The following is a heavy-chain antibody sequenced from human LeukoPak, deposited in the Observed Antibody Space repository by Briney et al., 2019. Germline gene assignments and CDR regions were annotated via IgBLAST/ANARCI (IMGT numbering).Heavy chain of an antibody. CDR1: GFTFSDYY. CDR2: ISSSGSTI. CDR3: ARAESSWYNYFDY. Sequence: GGSLRLSCAASGFTFSDYYMSWIRQAPGKGLEWVSYISSSGSTIYYADSVKGRFTISRDNAKNSLYLQMNSLRAEDTAVYYCARAESSWYNYFDYWGQGTLVTVSS. V-gene: IGHV3-11*04. J-gene: IGHJ4*02. D-gene: IGHD6-13*01.